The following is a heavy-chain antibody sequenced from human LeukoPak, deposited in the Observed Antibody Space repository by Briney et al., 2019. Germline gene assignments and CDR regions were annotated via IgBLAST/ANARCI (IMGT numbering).Heavy chain of an antibody. CDR2: IHPNRGDA. CDR3: ARETSEAFET. V-gene: IGHV1-2*02. J-gene: IGHJ5*02. D-gene: IGHD2-2*01. CDR1: GYTFTDYY. Sequence: ASVKVSCKAFGYTFTDYYIQWVRQAPGQGLEWMGWIHPNRGDANYGQKFQGRVTMTRDTSIATAYLELGSLTSDDTAVYYCARETSEAFETWGQGTLVPVSS.